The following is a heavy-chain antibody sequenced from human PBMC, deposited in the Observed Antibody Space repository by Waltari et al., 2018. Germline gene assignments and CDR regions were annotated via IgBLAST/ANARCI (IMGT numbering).Heavy chain of an antibody. Sequence: EVQLVESGGGLVHPGGSLRLSCEASAFTFSPFWMHWVRHLPGKGLVWVSHIKPDGTSTDYGDSVEGRFTISRDNAKNTLYLQMNSLRAEDTAIYYCVRDLYGRDDVWGQGTMVTVSS. CDR2: IKPDGTST. CDR3: VRDLYGRDDV. CDR1: AFTFSPFW. J-gene: IGHJ3*01. D-gene: IGHD3-10*01. V-gene: IGHV3-74*01.